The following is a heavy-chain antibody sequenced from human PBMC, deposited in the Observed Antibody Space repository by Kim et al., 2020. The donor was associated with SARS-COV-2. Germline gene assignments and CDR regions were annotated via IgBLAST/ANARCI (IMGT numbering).Heavy chain of an antibody. CDR3: ARGPRGVAAAVYYYYYYG. V-gene: IGHV4-34*01. D-gene: IGHD6-13*01. J-gene: IGHJ6*01. Sequence: SETLSLTCAVYGGSFSGYYWCWIRQPPGKGLEWIGEINHSGSTNYNPSLKSRVTISVDTSKNQFSLKLSSVTAADTAVYYCARGPRGVAAAVYYYYYYG. CDR1: GGSFSGYY. CDR2: INHSGST.